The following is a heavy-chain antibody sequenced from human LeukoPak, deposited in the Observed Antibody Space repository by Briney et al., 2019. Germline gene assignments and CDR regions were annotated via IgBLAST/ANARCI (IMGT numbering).Heavy chain of an antibody. CDR1: GFTFSSYW. Sequence: GGSLRLSCAASGFTFSSYWMSWVRQAPGKGLEWVANIKQDGSEKYYVDSVKGRFTISRDNAKNSLYLQMNSLRAEDTAVYYCAKDPSTGSGWYGHDYWGQGTLVTVSS. D-gene: IGHD6-19*01. CDR2: IKQDGSEK. CDR3: AKDPSTGSGWYGHDY. V-gene: IGHV3-7*01. J-gene: IGHJ4*02.